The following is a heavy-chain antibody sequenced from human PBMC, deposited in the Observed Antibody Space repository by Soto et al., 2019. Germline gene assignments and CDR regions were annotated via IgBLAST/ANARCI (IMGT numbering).Heavy chain of an antibody. CDR1: GITISNYP. J-gene: IGHJ4*02. V-gene: IGHV3-23*01. D-gene: IGHD3-22*01. Sequence: EVQLLESGGGLVQPGGSLRLSCAASGITISNYPMSWVRQAPGKGLDWVSGISGSGDRTYYADSAKGRFTISKDISRNSLALQLDSLGVEDTAVYFCVKDDGGYPSTATHWGQGTLVTVSS. CDR3: VKDDGGYPSTATH. CDR2: ISGSGDRT.